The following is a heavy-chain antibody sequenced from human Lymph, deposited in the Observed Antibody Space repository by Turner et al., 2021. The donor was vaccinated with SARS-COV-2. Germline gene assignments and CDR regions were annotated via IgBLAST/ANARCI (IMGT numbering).Heavy chain of an antibody. CDR1: GGSISSYY. CDR2: IYYSGST. J-gene: IGHJ4*02. CDR3: ARGFDY. V-gene: IGHV4-59*01. Sequence: QVQLQESGPELVKPSETLSLTCTVSGGSISSYYWSWIRQPPGKGLEWIGYIYYSGSTNYNPSHKCQVTISVDTSKNQVSLKRTSVTAADTAVYYCARGFDYWGQGTLVTVSP.